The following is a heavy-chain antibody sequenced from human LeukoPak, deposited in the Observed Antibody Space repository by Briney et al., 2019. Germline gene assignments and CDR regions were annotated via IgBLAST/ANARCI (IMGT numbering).Heavy chain of an antibody. CDR3: ARGVTTADK. CDR1: AXTFSSYW. D-gene: IGHD4-17*01. V-gene: IGHV3-7*05. J-gene: IGHJ4*02. Sequence: GGSLRLSCSASAXTFSSYWMTWVRQAPGKGLEWVATIKEDGSDKYYVDSVRGRFTISRDNAENSLYLQMNSLRAEDTALYYCARGVTTADKWGQGTLVTVSS. CDR2: IKEDGSDK.